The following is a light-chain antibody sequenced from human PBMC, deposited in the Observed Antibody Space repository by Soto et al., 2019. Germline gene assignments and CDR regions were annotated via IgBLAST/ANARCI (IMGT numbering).Light chain of an antibody. V-gene: IGKV1-5*01. Sequence: DIQMTQSPSSLSASVGDRVTITCRASQSIGYWLAWYQQKPGKAPNLLIYAASTSETGVPSRFSGSGFGTEFTLTISSLQPDDFATYYCQHYNSYSEAFGQGTKVDIK. CDR1: QSIGYW. CDR2: AAS. CDR3: QHYNSYSEA. J-gene: IGKJ1*01.